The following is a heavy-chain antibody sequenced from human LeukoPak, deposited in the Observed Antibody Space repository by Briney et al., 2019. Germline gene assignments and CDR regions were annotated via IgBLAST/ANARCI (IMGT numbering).Heavy chain of an antibody. CDR3: ARAPSEIGGYYPEYFRH. Sequence: GGSLRLSCAASGFTFSSYWMHWVRQAPGKGLVWVSRIKSDGSTNYADYVKGRFTISRDNAKNTVSLQMNSLRAEDTGVYYCARAPSEIGGYYPEYFRHWGQGTLVTVSS. CDR2: IKSDGST. V-gene: IGHV3-74*01. J-gene: IGHJ1*01. CDR1: GFTFSSYW. D-gene: IGHD3-22*01.